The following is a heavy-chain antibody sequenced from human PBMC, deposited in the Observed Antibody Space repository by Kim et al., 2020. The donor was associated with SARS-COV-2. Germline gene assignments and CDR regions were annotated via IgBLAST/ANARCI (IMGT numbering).Heavy chain of an antibody. J-gene: IGHJ4*02. D-gene: IGHD3-10*01. V-gene: IGHV3-30*07. CDR3: ARDREWFGELLIDY. Sequence: DSVKGRFTISRDNSKNTLYLQMNSLRAEDTAVYYCARDREWFGELLIDYWGQGTLVTVSS.